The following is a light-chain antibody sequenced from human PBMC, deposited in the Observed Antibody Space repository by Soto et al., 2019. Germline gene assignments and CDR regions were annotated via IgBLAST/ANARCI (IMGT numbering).Light chain of an antibody. CDR3: QSYDSSLSGSVV. V-gene: IGLV1-40*01. J-gene: IGLJ2*01. CDR2: GIS. Sequence: QSVLTQPPSVSGAPGQRVTISCTGSSSNIGAGYDVHWYQQLPGTAPKLLIYGISNRPSGVPDRISGSKSGTSASLAITGLQAEDEADYYCQSYDSSLSGSVVFGGGTKLTVL. CDR1: SSNIGAGYD.